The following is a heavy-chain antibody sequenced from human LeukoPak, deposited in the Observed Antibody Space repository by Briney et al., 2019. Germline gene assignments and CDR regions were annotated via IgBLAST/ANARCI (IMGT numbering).Heavy chain of an antibody. CDR2: IIPIFGTA. CDR1: GYTFTGYY. J-gene: IGHJ4*02. Sequence: SVKVSCKASGYTFTGYYMHWVRQAPGQGLEWMGGIIPIFGTANYAQKFQGRVTITTDESASTAYMELSSLRSEDTAVYYCAREIGYSYGYSLRWGQGTLVTVSS. CDR3: AREIGYSYGYSLR. V-gene: IGHV1-69*05. D-gene: IGHD5-18*01.